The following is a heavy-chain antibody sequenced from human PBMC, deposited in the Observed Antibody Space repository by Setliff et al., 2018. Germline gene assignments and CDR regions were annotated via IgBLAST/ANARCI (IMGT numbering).Heavy chain of an antibody. CDR3: ARAPQPDWLSYYYYYYGMDV. CDR1: GGSISSHY. J-gene: IGHJ6*02. CDR2: IYYRGST. Sequence: PSETLSLTCTVSGGSISSHYWSWIRQPPGKGLEWIGSIYYRGSTNYNPSLKSRVTISVDTSKNQFSLKLSSVTAADTAVYYCARAPQPDWLSYYYYYYGMDVWGQGTTVTVSS. V-gene: IGHV4-59*11. D-gene: IGHD3-9*01.